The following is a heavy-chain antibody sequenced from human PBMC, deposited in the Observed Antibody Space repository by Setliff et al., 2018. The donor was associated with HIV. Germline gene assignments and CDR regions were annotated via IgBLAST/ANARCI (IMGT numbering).Heavy chain of an antibody. Sequence: SETLSLTCAVYGGSFSGYYWSWIRQPPGKGLEWIGEINHSGSTNYNPSLKSRVTISVDTSKNQFSLKLSSVTAADTAVYYCARRPLFGVVIASVAKMEFDYWGQGTLVTVSS. CDR1: GGSFSGYY. V-gene: IGHV4-34*01. CDR2: INHSGST. D-gene: IGHD3-3*01. J-gene: IGHJ4*02. CDR3: ARRPLFGVVIASVAKMEFDY.